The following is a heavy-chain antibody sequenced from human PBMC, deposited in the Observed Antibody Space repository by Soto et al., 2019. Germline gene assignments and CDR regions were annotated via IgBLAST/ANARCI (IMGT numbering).Heavy chain of an antibody. CDR1: GYTFTNND. CDR3: ARMASFGSLNWFDP. D-gene: IGHD5-18*01. J-gene: IGHJ5*01. CDR2: MNPGSGDT. Sequence: QVQLVQSGAELKKPGASVRVSCKASGYTFTNNDVTWVRQATGQGLEWMGWMNPGSGDTGYAQKFQGRVTMTRDISIATAYMELSSLRSEATAIYYCARMASFGSLNWFDPWGQGTLVTVSS. V-gene: IGHV1-8*01.